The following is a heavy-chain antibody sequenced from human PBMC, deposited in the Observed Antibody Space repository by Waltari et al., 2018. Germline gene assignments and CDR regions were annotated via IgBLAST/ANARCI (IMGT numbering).Heavy chain of an antibody. CDR1: GGSFSGYY. D-gene: IGHD6-13*01. CDR3: VRWGVAAVVPLDY. V-gene: IGHV4-34*01. J-gene: IGHJ4*02. CDR2: INHSGST. Sequence: QVQLQQWGAGLLKPSETLSLTCAVYGGSFSGYYWSWIRQPPGKGLEWIGEINHSGSTNYNPSLKSRVTISVDTSKNQFSLKLSSVTAADTAVYYCVRWGVAAVVPLDYWGQGTLVTVSS.